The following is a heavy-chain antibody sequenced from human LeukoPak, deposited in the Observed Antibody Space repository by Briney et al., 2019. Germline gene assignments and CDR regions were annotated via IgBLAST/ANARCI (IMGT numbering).Heavy chain of an antibody. CDR2: ISYIGTT. D-gene: IGHD4-17*01. CDR1: GGSISSSSYY. CDR3: ARDLVTVTKGFNI. J-gene: IGHJ3*02. Sequence: SETLSLTCTVSGGSISSSSYYWGWIRQPPGKGLEWIGYISYIGTTNYNPSLKSRVTISIDTSKNQFSLKLSSVTAADTAVYYCARDLVTVTKGFNIWGQGTMVSVSS. V-gene: IGHV4-61*01.